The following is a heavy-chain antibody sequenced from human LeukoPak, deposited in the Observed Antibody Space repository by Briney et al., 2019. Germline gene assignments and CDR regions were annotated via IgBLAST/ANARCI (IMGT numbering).Heavy chain of an antibody. CDR3: ARDRDYYGSGSYTIDY. CDR1: GYTFTSYG. J-gene: IGHJ4*02. Sequence: ASVKVSCKASGYTFTSYGISWVRQAPGQGLEWIGWISAYNGNTNYAQKLQGRVTMTTDTSTSTAYMELRSLRSDDTAVYYCARDRDYYGSGSYTIDYWGQGTLVTVSS. D-gene: IGHD3-10*01. V-gene: IGHV1-18*01. CDR2: ISAYNGNT.